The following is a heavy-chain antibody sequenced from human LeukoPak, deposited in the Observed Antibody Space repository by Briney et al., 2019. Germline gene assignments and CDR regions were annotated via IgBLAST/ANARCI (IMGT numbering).Heavy chain of an antibody. J-gene: IGHJ6*03. CDR1: GYTFTGYY. D-gene: IGHD6-6*01. CDR3: ARDSSSSSDYYMDV. CDR2: IDPNSGGT. V-gene: IGHV1-2*02. Sequence: APVKVSCKASGYTFTGYYMHWVRQAPGQGLEWMGWIDPNSGGTNYAQKFQGRVTMTRDTSISTAYMELSRLRSDDTAVYYCARDSSSSSDYYMDVWGKGTTVTVSS.